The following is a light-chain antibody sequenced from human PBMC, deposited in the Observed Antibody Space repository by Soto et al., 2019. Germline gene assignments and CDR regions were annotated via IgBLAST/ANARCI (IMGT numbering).Light chain of an antibody. CDR3: QQYNSGPPLT. Sequence: EIVMTQSPATLSVSPGERATLSCRASQSVSSNLAWYQQKPGQAPRLLIYGASTRATGIPARFSGSGSGTEFTHTISSLQSEDLAVYYCQQYNSGPPLTFGGGTKVEIK. CDR2: GAS. J-gene: IGKJ4*01. CDR1: QSVSSN. V-gene: IGKV3-15*01.